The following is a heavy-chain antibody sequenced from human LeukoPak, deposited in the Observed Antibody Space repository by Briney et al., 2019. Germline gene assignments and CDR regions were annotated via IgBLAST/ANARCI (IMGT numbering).Heavy chain of an antibody. D-gene: IGHD1-26*01. V-gene: IGHV4-59*01. CDR2: IYESGRT. CDR1: GVSFGNFF. J-gene: IGHJ4*02. Sequence: ETLSLTCTVSGVSFGNFFWSWIRQSPGEGLEWIGFIYESGRTSYNPSLKSRVTISVDMAKNQFSLRLPCMTAADTAVYYCSRDWELGHWGRGILVTVTS. CDR3: SRDWELGH.